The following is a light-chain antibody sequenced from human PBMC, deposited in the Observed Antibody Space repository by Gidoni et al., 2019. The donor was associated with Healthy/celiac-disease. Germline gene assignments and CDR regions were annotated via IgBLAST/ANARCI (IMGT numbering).Light chain of an antibody. J-gene: IGKJ2*01. CDR1: QSISKY. CDR2: AAS. CDR3: QQSYSSPLYT. Sequence: DIQMTQSPSSLSASVGDRVTITCRASQSISKYLNWYQQKPGKAPKLLIYAASSLQSGVPSRFSASGSGTDFTLTISSLQPEDFATYYCQQSYSSPLYTFGQGTKLEIK. V-gene: IGKV1-39*01.